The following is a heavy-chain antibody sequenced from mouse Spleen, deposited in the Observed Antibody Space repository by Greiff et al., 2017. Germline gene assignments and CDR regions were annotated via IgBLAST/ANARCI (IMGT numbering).Heavy chain of an antibody. Sequence: VQLQESGAELVRPGASVKLSCKASGYTFTDYYINWVKQRPGQGLEWIARIYPGSGNTYYNEKFKGKATLTAEKSSSTAYMQLSSLTSEDSAVYFCAREYYGYFDYWGQGTTLTVSS. CDR1: GYTFTDYY. D-gene: IGHD1-1*01. CDR3: AREYYGYFDY. CDR2: IYPGSGNT. V-gene: IGHV1-76*01. J-gene: IGHJ2*01.